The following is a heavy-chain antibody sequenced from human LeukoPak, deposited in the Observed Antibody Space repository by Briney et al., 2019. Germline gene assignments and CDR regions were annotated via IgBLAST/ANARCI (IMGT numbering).Heavy chain of an antibody. Sequence: ASVKLSCKASGYTFTINYMHWVWQGPGQGLGWVGWRNTNSGGTNYAQNFQGRVTMTRDTSISTASMELSRLRSDDTAVYYCARSLTRTIFGVVITRVSFDYGGQGTLVTVSS. CDR3: ARSLTRTIFGVVITRVSFDY. D-gene: IGHD3-3*01. V-gene: IGHV1-2*02. CDR2: RNTNSGGT. CDR1: GYTFTINY. J-gene: IGHJ4*02.